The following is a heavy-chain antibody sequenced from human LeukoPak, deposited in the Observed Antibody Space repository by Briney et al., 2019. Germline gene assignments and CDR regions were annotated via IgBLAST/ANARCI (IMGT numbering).Heavy chain of an antibody. CDR1: GGSFSGYY. CDR2: INHSGST. CDR3: VRGTSSGYDSTPFDY. Sequence: SETLSLTCAVYGGSFSGYYWSWIRQPPGKGLEWIGEINHSGSTNYNPSLKSRVTISVDTSKNQFSLKLSSVTAADTAVYYCVRGTSSGYDSTPFDYWGQGTLVTVSS. D-gene: IGHD5-12*01. J-gene: IGHJ4*02. V-gene: IGHV4-34*01.